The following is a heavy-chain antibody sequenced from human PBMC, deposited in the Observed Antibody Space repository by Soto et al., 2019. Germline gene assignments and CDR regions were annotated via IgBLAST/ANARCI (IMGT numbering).Heavy chain of an antibody. D-gene: IGHD3-22*01. CDR1: GYRFSSYG. V-gene: IGHV1-18*03. J-gene: IGHJ4*02. Sequence: AAVKVSCKASGYRFSSYGICWVRQAPGRGLQWMGWIGTCSGKTNIAQDFPDRLTMTTATSTNTAYMELRSLRSGAMAVYDCLRANEGVCYDRSGYYDFWGQGTLVTVSS. CDR3: LRANEGVCYDRSGYYDF. CDR2: IGTCSGKT.